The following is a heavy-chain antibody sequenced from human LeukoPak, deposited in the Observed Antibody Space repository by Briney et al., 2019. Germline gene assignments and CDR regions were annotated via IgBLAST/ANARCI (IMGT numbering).Heavy chain of an antibody. Sequence: HPSETLSLTCTVSGGSISSYYRSWIRQPAGKGLEWIGRIYTSGSTNYNPSLKSRVTMSVDTSKNQFSLKLSSVTAADTAVYYCARGGLVEYSNYRYYYYYCGMDVWGQGTTVTVSS. D-gene: IGHD4-11*01. CDR1: GGSISSYY. CDR3: ARGGLVEYSNYRYYYYYCGMDV. J-gene: IGHJ6*02. CDR2: IYTSGST. V-gene: IGHV4-4*07.